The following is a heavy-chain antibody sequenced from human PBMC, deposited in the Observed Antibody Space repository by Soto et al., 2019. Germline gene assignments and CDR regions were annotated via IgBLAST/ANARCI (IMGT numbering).Heavy chain of an antibody. V-gene: IGHV3-33*01. CDR3: ARALLHTFTYYYYYVMDV. CDR1: GFTFSSYG. Sequence: GGSLRLSCAASGFTFSSYGMHWVRQAPGKGLEWVAVIWYDGSNKYYADSVKGRFTISRDNSKNTLYLQMNSLRAEDTAVYYCARALLHTFTYYYYYVMDVWGQGTTVTVSS. D-gene: IGHD5-18*01. CDR2: IWYDGSNK. J-gene: IGHJ6*02.